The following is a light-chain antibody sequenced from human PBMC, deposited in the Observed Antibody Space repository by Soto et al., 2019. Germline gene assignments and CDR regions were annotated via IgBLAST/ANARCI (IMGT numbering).Light chain of an antibody. CDR1: QGISNY. V-gene: IGKV1-27*01. Sequence: DIQMTQSPSSLSASVGDRVTITCRAGQGISNYFAWYQQKAGKAPKLLIYGASTLQSGVPLRFSGSGSGTDFTLTSSSLQPEDVATYYCQKYNSAPRTFGQGTKVEIK. CDR2: GAS. J-gene: IGKJ1*01. CDR3: QKYNSAPRT.